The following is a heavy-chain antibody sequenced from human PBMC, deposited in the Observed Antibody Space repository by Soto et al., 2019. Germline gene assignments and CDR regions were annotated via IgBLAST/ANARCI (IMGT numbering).Heavy chain of an antibody. CDR3: GNGGGDYSSGWYGAFDI. CDR1: GFTFNSYA. Sequence: GGSLRLSCAASGFTFNSYAMSWVRQAPGKGLEWVSAISGSGGSTYYADSVKGRFTISRDNSKNTLYLQMNSLRAEDTAVYYCGNGGGDYSSGWYGAFDIWGQGTMVTV. V-gene: IGHV3-23*01. J-gene: IGHJ3*02. CDR2: ISGSGGST. D-gene: IGHD6-19*01.